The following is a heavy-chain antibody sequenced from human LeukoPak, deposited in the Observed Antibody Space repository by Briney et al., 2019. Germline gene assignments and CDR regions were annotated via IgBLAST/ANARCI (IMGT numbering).Heavy chain of an antibody. CDR3: VRAVTTGSGWYHFDT. J-gene: IGHJ4*02. CDR1: GFSIIDHH. V-gene: IGHV3-72*01. D-gene: IGHD6-13*01. CDR2: SATTKPNSCTT. Sequence: GGSLRLSCAGAGFSIIDHHMDWVRQAPGEGLEWIGRSATTKPNSCTTQYAASVRGRFTISRDDSQNSLYLLLNSLKPEDTAVYFCVRAVTTGSGWYHFDTWGLGTLVTVSS.